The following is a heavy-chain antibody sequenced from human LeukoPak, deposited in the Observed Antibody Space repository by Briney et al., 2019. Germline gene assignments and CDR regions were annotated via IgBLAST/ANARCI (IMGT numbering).Heavy chain of an antibody. D-gene: IGHD1-1*01. Sequence: PSETLSLTCTVSHGSIRSGGYYWSWLRQHPEKGLEWIGHIYHTGNTHYNASLKSRLTMSVDTSRNQFSLRLDSVTVADTAVYYCARGGVVTTTPRFDPWGQGTLVIVSS. CDR2: IYHTGNT. J-gene: IGHJ5*02. CDR3: ARGGVVTTTPRFDP. V-gene: IGHV4-31*03. CDR1: HGSIRSGGYY.